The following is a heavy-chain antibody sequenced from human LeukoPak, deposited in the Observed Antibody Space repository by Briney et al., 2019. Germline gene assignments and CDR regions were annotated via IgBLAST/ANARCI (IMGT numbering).Heavy chain of an antibody. CDR1: GFTFSSYG. CDR3: ATDRDTTWVKRFDR. J-gene: IGHJ4*02. D-gene: IGHD2/OR15-2a*01. CDR2: INHDGSEK. Sequence: GGSLRLSCAASGFTFSSYGMHWVRQAPGKGLEWVANINHDGSEKNYVASAKGRFTISRENAKNSLYLQMNSLRADDTAIYYCATDRDTTWVKRFDRWGQGALVTVSS. V-gene: IGHV3-7*01.